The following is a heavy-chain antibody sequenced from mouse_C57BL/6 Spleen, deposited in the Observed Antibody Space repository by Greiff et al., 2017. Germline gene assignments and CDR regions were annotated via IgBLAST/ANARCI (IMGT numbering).Heavy chain of an antibody. CDR3: VGYGSSYYAMDY. V-gene: IGHV10-1*01. CDR1: GFSFNTYA. CDR2: IRSKSNNYAT. J-gene: IGHJ4*01. D-gene: IGHD1-1*01. Sequence: EVQVVESGGGLVQPKGSLKLSCAASGFSFNTYAMNWVRQAPGKGLEWVARIRSKSNNYATYYADSVKDRFTISRDDSESMLYLQMNNLKTEDTAMYYCVGYGSSYYAMDYWGQGTSVTVSS.